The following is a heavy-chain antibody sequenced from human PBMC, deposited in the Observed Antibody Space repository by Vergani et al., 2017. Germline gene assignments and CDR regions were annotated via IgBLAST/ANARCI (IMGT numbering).Heavy chain of an antibody. J-gene: IGHJ4*02. D-gene: IGHD3-3*01. CDR1: GGSFSGYY. V-gene: IGHV4-34*01. CDR3: ARYRRKATIFDLWANEESFDY. CDR2: INHSGST. Sequence: QVQLQQWGAGLLKPSETLSLTCAVYGGSFSGYYWSWIRQPPGKGLEWIGEINHSGSTNYNPSLKSRVTISVDTSKNQFYLKLRSVNAADTAVYYGARYRRKATIFDLWANEESFDYWGQGTLVTVSS.